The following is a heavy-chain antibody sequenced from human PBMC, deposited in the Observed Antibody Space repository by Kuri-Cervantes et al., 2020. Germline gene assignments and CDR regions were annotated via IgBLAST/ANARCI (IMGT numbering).Heavy chain of an antibody. Sequence: LTLSCTVSGGTISSGYYYWSWIRQPPGKGLEWIGYIYYSGSTYYNPSLKSRVTISVDTSKNQFSLKLSSVTAADTAVYYCAVLRYFDYRAFDIWGQGTMVTVSS. CDR1: GGTISSGYYY. D-gene: IGHD3-9*01. V-gene: IGHV4-30-4*01. CDR2: IYYSGST. J-gene: IGHJ3*02. CDR3: AVLRYFDYRAFDI.